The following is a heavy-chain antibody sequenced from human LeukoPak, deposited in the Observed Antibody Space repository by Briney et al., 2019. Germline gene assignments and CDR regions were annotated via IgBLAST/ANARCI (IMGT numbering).Heavy chain of an antibody. CDR1: GFTLSNSW. CDR3: ARDES. V-gene: IGHV3-7*03. CDR2: IEEDGSEK. Sequence: GGSLRLSCAASGFTLSNSWMSWVRQAPGKGLEWVANIEEDGSEKYYVDSVEGRFTISRDNAKNSLYLQMNSLGAEDTAVYYCARDESWGQGTLVTVSS. J-gene: IGHJ5*02.